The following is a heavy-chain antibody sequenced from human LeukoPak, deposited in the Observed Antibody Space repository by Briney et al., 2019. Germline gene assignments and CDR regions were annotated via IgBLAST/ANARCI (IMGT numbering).Heavy chain of an antibody. CDR1: GYTFTGYY. Sequence: ASVTVSCKASGYTFTGYYMHWVRQAPGQGLEWMGWINPNSGGTNYAQKFQGRVTMTRDTSISTAYMELSRLRSDDTAVYYCQTNNYGGNNYWGQGTLVTVSS. D-gene: IGHD4-23*01. CDR2: INPNSGGT. CDR3: QTNNYGGNNY. J-gene: IGHJ4*02. V-gene: IGHV1-2*02.